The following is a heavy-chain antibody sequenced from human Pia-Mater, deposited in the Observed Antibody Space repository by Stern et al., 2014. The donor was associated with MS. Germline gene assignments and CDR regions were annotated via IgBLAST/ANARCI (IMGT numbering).Heavy chain of an antibody. J-gene: IGHJ6*02. D-gene: IGHD6-19*01. CDR3: AKGRTVTGTGYGVDV. V-gene: IGHV3-23*01. CDR2: ISGRGGNT. CDR1: GFTFSDYA. Sequence: EVQLLQSGGGLVQPGGFLRLSCAASGFTFSDYAMTWVRQAPGKGLEWVSSISGRGGNTFYADSVKGRFTISRDSSKPTLYLQMGSRRVEDPARYYCAKGRTVTGTGYGVDVWGQGTTFTVSS.